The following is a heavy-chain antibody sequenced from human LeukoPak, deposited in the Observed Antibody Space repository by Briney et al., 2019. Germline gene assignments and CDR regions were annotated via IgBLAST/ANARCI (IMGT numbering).Heavy chain of an antibody. CDR2: IYYSGST. D-gene: IGHD7-27*01. V-gene: IGHV4-59*01. J-gene: IGHJ4*02. Sequence: SETLSLTCTVSGGSISSYYWSWIRQPPGRGLEWIGYIYYSGSTNYNPSLKSRVTISVDTSKNQFSLKLSSVTAADTAVYYCARAANWGFVTYFVYWGQGTLVTVSS. CDR3: ARAANWGFVTYFVY. CDR1: GGSISSYY.